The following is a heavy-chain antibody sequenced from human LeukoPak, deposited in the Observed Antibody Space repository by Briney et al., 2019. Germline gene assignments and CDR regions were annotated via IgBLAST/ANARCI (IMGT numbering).Heavy chain of an antibody. J-gene: IGHJ6*02. CDR2: THHTGSS. CDR3: ARDYNWNYFSEYYYYGMDV. V-gene: IGHV4-61*08. Sequence: PSATLSLTCTVSGDPVSSGDFYWSWIRQSPGRGLQWIAYTHHTGSSNYNPSLKSRVTISVDTSKNQFSLKLSSVTAADTAVYYCARDYNWNYFSEYYYYGMDVWGQGTTVTVSS. CDR1: GDPVSSGDFY. D-gene: IGHD1-7*01.